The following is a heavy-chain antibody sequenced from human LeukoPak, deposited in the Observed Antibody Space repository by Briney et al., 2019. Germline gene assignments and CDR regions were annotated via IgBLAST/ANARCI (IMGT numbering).Heavy chain of an antibody. CDR3: ARGGHRRYYYTSGSAFDP. J-gene: IGHJ5*02. V-gene: IGHV1-18*01. D-gene: IGHD3-10*01. CDR2: ISAYNGNT. Sequence: ASVKVSCKASGYTFTNYGISWVRQAPGQALEWMGWISAYNGNTHYAQNLQGRVTMTTDTSTSTAYMELKSLRSDDTAVYYCARGGHRRYYYTSGSAFDPWGQGTLVTVSS. CDR1: GYTFTNYG.